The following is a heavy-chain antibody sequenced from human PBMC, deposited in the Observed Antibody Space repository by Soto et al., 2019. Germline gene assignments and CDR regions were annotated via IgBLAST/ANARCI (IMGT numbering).Heavy chain of an antibody. CDR2: ISGSGGST. V-gene: IGHV3-23*01. D-gene: IGHD3-22*01. CDR3: AKDRDSSGYYAYFDY. Sequence: SWVRQAPGKGLEWVSLISGSGGSTYYADSVKGRFTISRDNSKNTLYLQMNSLRAEDTAVYYCAKDRDSSGYYAYFDYWGQGTLVTVSS. J-gene: IGHJ4*02.